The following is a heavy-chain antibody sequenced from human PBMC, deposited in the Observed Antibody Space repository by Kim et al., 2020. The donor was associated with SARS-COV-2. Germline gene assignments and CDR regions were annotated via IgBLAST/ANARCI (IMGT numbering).Heavy chain of an antibody. CDR1: GFTFSSYG. CDR2: ISYDGSNK. Sequence: GGSLRLSCAASGFTFSSYGMHWVRQAPGKGLEWVAVISYDGSNKYYADSVKGRFTISRDNSKNTLYLQMNSLRAEDTAVYYCAKMEGEGALCSFYYYYYG. V-gene: IGHV3-30*18. J-gene: IGHJ6*01. D-gene: IGHD3-10*02. CDR3: AKMEGEGALCSFYYYYYG.